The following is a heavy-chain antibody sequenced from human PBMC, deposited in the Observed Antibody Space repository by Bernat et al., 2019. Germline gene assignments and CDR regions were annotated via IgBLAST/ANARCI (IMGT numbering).Heavy chain of an antibody. CDR3: VRSGFGVVIIRVYYYYGMDV. J-gene: IGHJ6*02. Sequence: QVQLVQSGAEVKKPGSSVKVSCKASGGTFSSYAISWVRQAPGQGLEWMGRIIPILGIANYAQKFQGRVTITADKSTSTAYMELSSLRSEDTAVYYCVRSGFGVVIIRVYYYYGMDVWGQGTTVTVSS. CDR1: GGTFSSYA. CDR2: IIPILGIA. D-gene: IGHD3-3*01. V-gene: IGHV1-69*04.